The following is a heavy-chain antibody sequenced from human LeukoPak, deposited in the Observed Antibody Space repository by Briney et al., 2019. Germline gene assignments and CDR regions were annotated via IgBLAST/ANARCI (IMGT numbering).Heavy chain of an antibody. V-gene: IGHV3-20*04. D-gene: IGHD6-19*01. CDR2: INWNGDST. J-gene: IGHJ3*02. CDR1: GLIFDDYG. Sequence: PGGSLRLSCTASGLIFDDYGMTWVRQVPGKGLEWVSGINWNGDSTGYAESVRGRFTISRDNAKNSLYLQMNSLRAEDTAVYYCARDGGYSSGWYERPAFDIWGQGTMVTVSS. CDR3: ARDGGYSSGWYERPAFDI.